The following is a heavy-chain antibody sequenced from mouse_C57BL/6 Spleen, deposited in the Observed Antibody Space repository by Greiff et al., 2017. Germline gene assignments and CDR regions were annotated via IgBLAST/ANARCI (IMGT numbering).Heavy chain of an antibody. CDR3: ARHYYGSSYYY. V-gene: IGHV1-19*01. CDR1: GYTFTDYY. Sequence: VPLQQSGPVLVKPGASVKMSCKASGYTFTDYYMNWVKQSHGKSLEWIGVINPYNGGTSYNQKFKGKATLTVDKSSSTAYMELNSLTSADSAVHYCARHYYGSSYYYWGQGTTLTVSS. D-gene: IGHD1-1*01. J-gene: IGHJ2*01. CDR2: INPYNGGT.